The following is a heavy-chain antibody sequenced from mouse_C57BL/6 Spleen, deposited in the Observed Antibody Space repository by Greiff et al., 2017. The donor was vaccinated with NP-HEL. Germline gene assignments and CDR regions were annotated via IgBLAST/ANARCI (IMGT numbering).Heavy chain of an antibody. Sequence: EVNVVESGGGLVKPGGSLKLSCAASGFTFSDYGMHWVRQAPEKGLEWVAYISSGSSTIYYADTVKGRFTISRDNAKNTLFLQMTSLRSEDTAMYYCARGSGTTGNFDYWGQGTTLTVSS. CDR1: GFTFSDYG. D-gene: IGHD4-1*01. CDR2: ISSGSSTI. V-gene: IGHV5-17*01. CDR3: ARGSGTTGNFDY. J-gene: IGHJ2*01.